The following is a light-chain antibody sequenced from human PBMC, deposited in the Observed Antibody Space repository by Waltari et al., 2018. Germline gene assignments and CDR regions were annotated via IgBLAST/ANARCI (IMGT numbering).Light chain of an antibody. CDR2: RAS. Sequence: DIQMTQSPSTLSASVGDKVTITCRAKESISIWLAWDQHKPGTAPKLLIYRASTFESGVPSRFSGAGSGTEFTLTISSLQPDDFATYYCQQYDSESYTFGQGTKLEIK. CDR1: ESISIW. CDR3: QQYDSESYT. J-gene: IGKJ2*01. V-gene: IGKV1-5*03.